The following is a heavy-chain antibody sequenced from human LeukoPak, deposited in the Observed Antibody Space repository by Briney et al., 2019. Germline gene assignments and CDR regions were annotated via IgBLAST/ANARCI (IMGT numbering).Heavy chain of an antibody. V-gene: IGHV4-4*02. D-gene: IGHD3-22*01. CDR3: ARCYYDSSGYLNFDY. J-gene: IGHJ4*02. CDR2: IYHSGST. Sequence: SETLSLTCAVSGGSISSSNWWSWVRQPPGKGLEWIGEIYHSGSTNYNPSLKSRVTISVDKSKNQFSLKLSSVTAADTAVYYCARCYYDSSGYLNFDYWGQGTLVTVSS. CDR1: GGSISSSNW.